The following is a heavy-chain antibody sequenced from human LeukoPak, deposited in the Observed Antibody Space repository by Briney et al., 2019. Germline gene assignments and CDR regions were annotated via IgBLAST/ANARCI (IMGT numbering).Heavy chain of an antibody. V-gene: IGHV3-21*01. D-gene: IGHD5-24*01. CDR3: ARSRDGYNLYF. J-gene: IGHJ4*02. Sequence: GGSLRLSCAASGFTFSSYSMNWVRQAPGKGLEWVSSISSSSSYIYYADSVKGRFTISRDNAKNSPYLQMNSLRAEDTAVYYCARSRDGYNLYFWGQGTLVTVSS. CDR2: ISSSSSYI. CDR1: GFTFSSYS.